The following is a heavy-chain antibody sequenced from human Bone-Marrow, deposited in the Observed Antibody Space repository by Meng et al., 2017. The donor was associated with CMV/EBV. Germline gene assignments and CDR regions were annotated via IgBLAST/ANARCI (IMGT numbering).Heavy chain of an antibody. V-gene: IGHV4-34*01. CDR2: INHSGST. CDR3: ARGRTAAGATTTTFDY. D-gene: IGHD6-13*01. CDR1: GGSFSGYY. J-gene: IGHJ4*02. Sequence: QVQPQQWGAGLLKPSETLSLTCAVYGGSFSGYYWSWIRQPPGKGLEWIGEINHSGSTNYNPSLKSRVTISVDTSKNQFSLKLSSVTAADTAVYYCARGRTAAGATTTTFDYWGQGTLVTVSS.